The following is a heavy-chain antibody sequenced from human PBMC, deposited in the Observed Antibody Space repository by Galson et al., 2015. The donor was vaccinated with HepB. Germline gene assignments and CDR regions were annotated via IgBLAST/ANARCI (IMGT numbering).Heavy chain of an antibody. CDR3: ATYCSSTSCYPSVGFDI. D-gene: IGHD2-2*01. V-gene: IGHV5-51*01. CDR2: IYPGDSDT. J-gene: IGHJ3*02. Sequence: QSGAEVKKPGESLKISCTGSGYSFTSYWIGWVRQMPGKGLEWMGIIYPGDSDTRYSPSFQGQVTISADKSISTAYLQWSSLKASDTAMYYCATYCSSTSCYPSVGFDIWGQGTMVTVSS. CDR1: GYSFTSYW.